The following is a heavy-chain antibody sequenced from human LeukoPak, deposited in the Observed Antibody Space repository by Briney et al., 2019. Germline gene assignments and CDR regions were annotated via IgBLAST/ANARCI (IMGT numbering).Heavy chain of an antibody. J-gene: IGHJ5*02. D-gene: IGHD5-18*01. CDR2: ISGSGGST. CDR3: AKDKDTAMVSNWFDP. V-gene: IGHV3-23*01. CDR1: GFTFSSYA. Sequence: GGSLRLSCAASGFTFSSYAMSWVRQAPGKGLEWVSAISGSGGSTYYADFVKGRFTISRDNSKNTLYLQMNSLRAEDTAVYYCAKDKDTAMVSNWFDPWGQGTLVTVSS.